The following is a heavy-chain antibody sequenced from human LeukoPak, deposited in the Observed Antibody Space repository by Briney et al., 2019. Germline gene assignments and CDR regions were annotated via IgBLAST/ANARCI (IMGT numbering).Heavy chain of an antibody. CDR1: GFTVSSNY. Sequence: GGSLRLSCAASGFTVSSNYMTWVRQAPGKGLEWVSVIYSGGYTYYADSVKGRFTISRDNSKNTLYLQMNSLRAEDTAVYYCAKDAYSYGYFDYWGQGTLVTVSS. D-gene: IGHD5-18*01. V-gene: IGHV3-53*01. CDR3: AKDAYSYGYFDY. J-gene: IGHJ4*02. CDR2: IYSGGYT.